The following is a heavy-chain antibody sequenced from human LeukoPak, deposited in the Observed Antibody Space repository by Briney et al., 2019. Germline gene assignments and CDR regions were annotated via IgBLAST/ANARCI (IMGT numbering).Heavy chain of an antibody. Sequence: SGGSLRLSCAASGFTFSYYSMNWVRQAPGKGLEWVSSISGSRSYIYYADSVKGRFTISRDNAKNSLYLQMNSLRADDTAIYYCAKDMIAVAATGVLDYWGQGTLVTVSS. CDR2: ISGSRSYI. D-gene: IGHD6-19*01. CDR1: GFTFSYYS. CDR3: AKDMIAVAATGVLDY. J-gene: IGHJ4*02. V-gene: IGHV3-21*04.